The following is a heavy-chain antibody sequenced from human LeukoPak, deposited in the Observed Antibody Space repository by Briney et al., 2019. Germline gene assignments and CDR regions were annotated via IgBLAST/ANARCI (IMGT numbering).Heavy chain of an antibody. J-gene: IGHJ4*02. CDR2: INHSGST. V-gene: IGHV4-34*01. Sequence: SETLSLTCTVSGGSISSYYWSWIRQPPGKGLEWIGEINHSGSTNYNPSLKSRVTISVDTSKNQFSLKLSSVTAADTAVYYCARHNSHRDYWGQGTLVTVSS. CDR3: ARHNSHRDY. D-gene: IGHD4-23*01. CDR1: GGSISSYY.